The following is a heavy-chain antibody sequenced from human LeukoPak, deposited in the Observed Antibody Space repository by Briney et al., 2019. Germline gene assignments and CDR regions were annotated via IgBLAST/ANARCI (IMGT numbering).Heavy chain of an antibody. CDR3: ARIDAVAATPTSFDY. D-gene: IGHD6-19*01. CDR1: GGSISIFY. Sequence: KPSETLSLTCTVSGGSISIFYWSWIRQPPGKGLEWIGDIYYSGTTNYNPSLKSRVTISLDTSKNQFSLRLSSVTAAGTAVYYCARIDAVAATPTSFDYWGQGTLVTVSS. CDR2: IYYSGTT. J-gene: IGHJ4*02. V-gene: IGHV4-59*01.